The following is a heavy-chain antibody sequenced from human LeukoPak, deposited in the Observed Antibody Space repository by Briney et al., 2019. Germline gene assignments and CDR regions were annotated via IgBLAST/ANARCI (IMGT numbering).Heavy chain of an antibody. D-gene: IGHD3-22*01. J-gene: IGHJ4*02. V-gene: IGHV1-18*01. CDR2: ISGYNGNT. CDR1: GYTFTSYG. Sequence: GASVKVSCMASGYTFTSYGISWVRPAPGQGLEWMGWISGYNGNTNYAQKLQGRVTMTTDTSTRTAYMELKSLRSEDTAVYYCARAVPYYDSSGYYRDYWGQGTLVTVPS. CDR3: ARAVPYYDSSGYYRDY.